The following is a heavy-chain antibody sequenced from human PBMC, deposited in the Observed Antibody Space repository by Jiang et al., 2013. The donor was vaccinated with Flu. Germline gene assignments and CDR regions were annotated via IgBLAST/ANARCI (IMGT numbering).Heavy chain of an antibody. J-gene: IGHJ4*02. D-gene: IGHD3-10*01. CDR3: ARDHWDRGHDY. CDR2: IYYTGNT. V-gene: IGHV4-39*07. Sequence: LLKPSEILSLTCTVSGGSIRSSSSYWGWIRQPPGKGLEWIASIYYTGNTYFNPSLKSRVTISVDTSKNQFSLKLSSVTAADTAVYYCARDHWDRGHDYWGQGTPGHRLL. CDR1: GGSIRSSSSY.